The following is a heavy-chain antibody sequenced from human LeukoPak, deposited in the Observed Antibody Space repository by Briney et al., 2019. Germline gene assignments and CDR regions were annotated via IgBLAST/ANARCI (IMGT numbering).Heavy chain of an antibody. V-gene: IGHV1-69*05. CDR1: GYTFISYG. D-gene: IGHD3-3*01. CDR2: IVPIFGTT. Sequence: GASVKVSCKASGYTFISYGISWLRQAPGQGLEWMGGIVPIFGTTNYAEKFQGRVTIITDESTGTAYMELNSLRSDDTAIYYCVRGPPLGEGPTWFDYWGQGTLVTVSS. J-gene: IGHJ4*02. CDR3: VRGPPLGEGPTWFDY.